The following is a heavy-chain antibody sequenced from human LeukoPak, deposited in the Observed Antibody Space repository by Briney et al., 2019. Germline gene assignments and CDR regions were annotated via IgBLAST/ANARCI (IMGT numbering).Heavy chain of an antibody. J-gene: IGHJ4*02. CDR3: ARDKTRGLGYSYSKSGNYFDY. V-gene: IGHV3-21*01. CDR1: GIPFSSYS. Sequence: GGSPRLSCAASGIPFSSYSMNLGRPAPGEGLEGVSSISSSSSYIYYADSVKGRFTISRDNSKNTLYLQMNSLRAEDTAVYSCARDKTRGLGYSYSKSGNYFDYWGQGTLVTVSS. CDR2: ISSSSSYI. D-gene: IGHD5-18*01.